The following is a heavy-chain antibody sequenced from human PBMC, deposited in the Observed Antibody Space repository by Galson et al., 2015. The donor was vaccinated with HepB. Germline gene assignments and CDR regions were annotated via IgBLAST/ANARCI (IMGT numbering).Heavy chain of an antibody. Sequence: SVKVSCKASGGNFRSYTFSWVRQAPGQRLEWMGRIIPLHGVGELAQNFKGRLKTSAELSSTSVLETPPDGSSPIVHMELSDLKSEDTAVYYCASSLTTTDPVDFWGPGTLVTVSS. CDR1: GGNFRSYT. CDR3: DLKSEDTAVYYCASSLTTTDPVDF. V-gene: IGHV1-69*02. D-gene: IGHD3-10*01. J-gene: IGHJ4*02. CDR2: IIPLHGVG.